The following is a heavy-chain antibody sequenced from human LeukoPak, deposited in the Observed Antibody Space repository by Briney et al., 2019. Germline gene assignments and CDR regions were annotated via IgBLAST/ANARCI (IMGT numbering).Heavy chain of an antibody. Sequence: QPGGSLRLSCAASGFTFRSYWMHWVRQAPGKGLVWVSRINGDGSSTSYEDSVKGRFTISRDNAKNTLYLQMKNLRAEDTAVYYCARDTRYGDGYKYWGQGTLVTVSS. CDR1: GFTFRSYW. V-gene: IGHV3-74*01. CDR3: ARDTRYGDGYKY. J-gene: IGHJ4*02. CDR2: INGDGSST. D-gene: IGHD5-24*01.